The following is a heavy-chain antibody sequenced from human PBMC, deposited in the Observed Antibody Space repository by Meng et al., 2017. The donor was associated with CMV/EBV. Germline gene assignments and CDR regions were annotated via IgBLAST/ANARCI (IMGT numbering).Heavy chain of an antibody. CDR3: ARGGDYGDFHDPFDY. D-gene: IGHD4-17*01. V-gene: IGHV1-18*01. J-gene: IGHJ4*02. Sequence: ASVQVSCKAPRNFFTRHAITWVRQAPGQGLEWMGWISADNQNTNLIQKFQGRITLTTDTYTSTAYMELRSMRSDDTAVYYCARGGDYGDFHDPFDYWGQGTLVTVSS. CDR2: ISADNQNT. CDR1: RNFFTRHA.